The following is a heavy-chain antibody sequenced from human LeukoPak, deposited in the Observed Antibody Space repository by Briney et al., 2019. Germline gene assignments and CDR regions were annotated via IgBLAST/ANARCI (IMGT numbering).Heavy chain of an antibody. CDR2: INHSGST. Sequence: PSETLSLTCAVYGGSFSGYYWSWIRQPPGKGLEWIGEINHSGSTNYNPSLKSRVTISVDTSKNQFSLKLSSVTAADTAVYYCAQTVLDTSSSPWVDYWGQGTRVTVSS. CDR1: GGSFSGYY. D-gene: IGHD6-6*01. J-gene: IGHJ4*02. V-gene: IGHV4-34*01. CDR3: AQTVLDTSSSPWVDY.